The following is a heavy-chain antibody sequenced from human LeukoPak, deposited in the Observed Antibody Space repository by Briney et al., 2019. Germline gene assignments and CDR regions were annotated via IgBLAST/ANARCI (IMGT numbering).Heavy chain of an antibody. D-gene: IGHD6-19*01. V-gene: IGHV1-8*01. CDR3: ARGSGYSSGWYAFDI. Sequence: ASVKVSCKASGYTFASYDINWVRQATGQGLEWMGWMNPNSGNTGYAQKFQGRVTMTRNTSISTAYMELGSLRSEDTAVYYCARGSGYSSGWYAFDIWGQGTTVTVSS. J-gene: IGHJ3*02. CDR2: MNPNSGNT. CDR1: GYTFASYD.